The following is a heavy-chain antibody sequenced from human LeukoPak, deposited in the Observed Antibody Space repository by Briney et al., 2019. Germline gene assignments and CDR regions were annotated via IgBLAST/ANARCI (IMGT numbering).Heavy chain of an antibody. J-gene: IGHJ5*02. V-gene: IGHV1-8*01. Sequence: ASVKVSCKASGYTFTSYDINWVRQATGQGLEWMGWMNPNSGNTGYAQKFQGRVTITADESTSTAYMELSSLRSEDTAVYYCARELAYSLRFDPWGQGTLVTVSS. CDR3: ARELAYSLRFDP. D-gene: IGHD2-15*01. CDR1: GYTFTSYD. CDR2: MNPNSGNT.